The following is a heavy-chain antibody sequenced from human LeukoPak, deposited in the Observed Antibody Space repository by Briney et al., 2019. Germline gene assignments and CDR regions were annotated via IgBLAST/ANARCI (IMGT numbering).Heavy chain of an antibody. CDR3: ARGPGGGSYPDAFDI. D-gene: IGHD1-26*01. J-gene: IGHJ3*02. Sequence: PSETLSLTCTVSGGSISSDYWSWIRQPPGKGLEWVAYIYNSGSTSYNPSLKSRVTISMNTSKNQFSLKLSSVTAADTAVYYCARGPGGGSYPDAFDIWGQGTMVTVSS. CDR2: IYNSGST. V-gene: IGHV4-59*01. CDR1: GGSISSDY.